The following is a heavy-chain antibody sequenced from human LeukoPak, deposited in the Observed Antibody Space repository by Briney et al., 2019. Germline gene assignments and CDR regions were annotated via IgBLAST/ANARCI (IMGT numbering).Heavy chain of an antibody. J-gene: IGHJ4*02. V-gene: IGHV3-74*01. Sequence: PGGSLRLSCAASGFRFSTYWMHWVRPAPGKGLVWVSRINHDEYTTDYADSVKGRFTISRDNAKNTLYLQMNSLRAEDTAIYYCARGDIVVVAAATEPFDYWGRGTPVTVSS. CDR3: ARGDIVVVAAATEPFDY. CDR2: INHDEYTT. CDR1: GFRFSTYW. D-gene: IGHD2-15*01.